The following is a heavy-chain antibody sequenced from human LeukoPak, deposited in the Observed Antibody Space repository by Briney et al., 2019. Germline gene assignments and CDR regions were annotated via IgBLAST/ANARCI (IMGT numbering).Heavy chain of an antibody. Sequence: GGSLRLSCAASGFTFSSYGMHWVRQAPGKGLEWVAVISYDGSNKYYADSVKGRFTISRDNSKNTLYLQMNSLRAEDTAVYYCAKDYQYCSGGSCPIRGHFDYWGQGTLVTVSS. CDR1: GFTFSSYG. D-gene: IGHD2-15*01. CDR3: AKDYQYCSGGSCPIRGHFDY. V-gene: IGHV3-30*18. CDR2: ISYDGSNK. J-gene: IGHJ4*02.